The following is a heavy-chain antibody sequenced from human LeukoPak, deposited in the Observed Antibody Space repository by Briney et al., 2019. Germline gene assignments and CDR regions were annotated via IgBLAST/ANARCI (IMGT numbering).Heavy chain of an antibody. CDR3: ARDSDVHCSGGSCTNFDS. V-gene: IGHV3-23*01. J-gene: IGHJ4*02. CDR2: ISGSGDST. CDR1: GFTFSSYA. Sequence: SGGSLRLSCAASGFTFSSYAMSWVRQAPGKGLEWVSAISGSGDSTYYADSVKGRFTISRDNSKNTLYLQMNSLRAEDTAIYYCARDSDVHCSGGSCTNFDSWGQGTLVTVSS. D-gene: IGHD2-15*01.